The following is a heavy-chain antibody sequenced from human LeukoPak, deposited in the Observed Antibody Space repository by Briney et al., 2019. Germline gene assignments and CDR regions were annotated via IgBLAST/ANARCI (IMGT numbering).Heavy chain of an antibody. Sequence: GASVKVSCKASGYTYTSYDINWVRQATGQGLEWMGWMNPNSGNTGYAQKFQGRVTMTRDTSISTVYMELSSLRSDDTAVYYCAREFGSFDQWGQGTLVTVSS. J-gene: IGHJ4*02. CDR3: AREFGSFDQ. D-gene: IGHD3-16*01. CDR2: MNPNSGNT. CDR1: GYTYTSYD. V-gene: IGHV1-8*01.